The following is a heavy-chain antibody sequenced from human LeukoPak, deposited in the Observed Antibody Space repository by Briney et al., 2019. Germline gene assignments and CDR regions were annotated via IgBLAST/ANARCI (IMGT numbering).Heavy chain of an antibody. J-gene: IGHJ2*01. CDR2: ISYDGSNK. D-gene: IGHD2-21*02. V-gene: IGHV3-30-3*01. Sequence: GRSLRLSRAASGFTFSSYAMHWVRQAPGKGLEWVAVISYDGSNKYYAGSVKGRFTISRDNSKNTLYLQMNSLRAEDTAVYYCARPVVTAIMIAWYFDLWGRGTLVTVSS. CDR3: ARPVVTAIMIAWYFDL. CDR1: GFTFSSYA.